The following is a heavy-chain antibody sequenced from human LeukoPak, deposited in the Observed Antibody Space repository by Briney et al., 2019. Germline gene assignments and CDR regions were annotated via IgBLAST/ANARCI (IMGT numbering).Heavy chain of an antibody. J-gene: IGHJ4*02. V-gene: IGHV3-30*19. CDR3: RFVWSYCGY. CDR1: GFAFSTYP. Sequence: PRGCLRLSCAGSGFAFSTYPLYWVRQAPGKGLEWVAVISYDGSDIYYADYVKGRFTISRDNAKKTLYLQRNSLIIEDTGVYYCRFVWSYCGYWGRGTLVTVSS. CDR2: ISYDGSDI. D-gene: IGHD1-26*01.